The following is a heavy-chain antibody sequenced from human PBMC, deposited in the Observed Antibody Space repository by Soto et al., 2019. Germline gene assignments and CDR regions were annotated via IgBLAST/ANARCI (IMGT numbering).Heavy chain of an antibody. CDR1: GFTFSSYW. J-gene: IGHJ1*01. D-gene: IGHD6-19*01. CDR2: IKQDGSEK. Sequence: GGSLRLSCAASGFTFSSYWMSWVRQAPGKGLEWVANIKQDGSEKYYVDSVKGRFTISRDNAKNSLYLQMNSLRAEDTAVYYCARDLAQQWLGEFQHWGQGTLVTVS. CDR3: ARDLAQQWLGEFQH. V-gene: IGHV3-7*01.